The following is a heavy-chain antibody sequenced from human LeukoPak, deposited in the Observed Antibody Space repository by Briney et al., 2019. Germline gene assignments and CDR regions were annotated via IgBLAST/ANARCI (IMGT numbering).Heavy chain of an antibody. CDR3: ARDWVRYCSSTSCWSFDY. J-gene: IGHJ4*02. CDR1: GYTFTSYG. D-gene: IGHD2-2*01. Sequence: ASVKVSCKASGYTFTSYGISWARQAPGQGLEWMGWISAYNGNTNYAQKLQGRVTMTTDTSTSTAYMELRSLRSDDTAVYYCARDWVRYCSSTSCWSFDYWGQGTLVTVSS. CDR2: ISAYNGNT. V-gene: IGHV1-18*01.